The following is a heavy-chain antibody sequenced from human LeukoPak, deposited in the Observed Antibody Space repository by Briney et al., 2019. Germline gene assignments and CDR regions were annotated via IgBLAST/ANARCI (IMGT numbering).Heavy chain of an antibody. CDR1: GFTFSSYW. CDR2: IKQDGSER. D-gene: IGHD3-22*01. V-gene: IGHV3-7*03. CDR3: AKEGYYDTSGYYSQYFDF. Sequence: GGSLRLSCAASGFTFSSYWMNWVRQAPGKGLEWVANIKQDGSERYYVDSVKGRFTISRDNSKNTLYLQMNSLRAEDTAVYYCAKEGYYDTSGYYSQYFDFWGQGTLVTVSS. J-gene: IGHJ4*02.